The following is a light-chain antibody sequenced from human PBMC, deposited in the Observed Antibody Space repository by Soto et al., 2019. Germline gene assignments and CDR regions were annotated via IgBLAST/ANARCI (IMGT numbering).Light chain of an antibody. V-gene: IGKV3-15*01. CDR1: QSVSSN. J-gene: IGKJ2*02. CDR3: QEYNNWPRT. Sequence: EIVMTQSPATLSVSPGERATVSCRASQSVSSNLAWYQQKPGQAPRLLLYGASTRATGIPARFSGSGSGTEFTITVGSLQSDDFAVYCCQEYNNWPRTFGEGTKMEIK. CDR2: GAS.